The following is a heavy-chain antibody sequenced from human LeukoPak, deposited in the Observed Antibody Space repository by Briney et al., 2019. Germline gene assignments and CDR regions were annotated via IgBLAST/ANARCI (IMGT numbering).Heavy chain of an antibody. J-gene: IGHJ3*01. CDR1: GFTFSSHS. CDR2: IGHTGSPA. V-gene: IGHV3-48*01. Sequence: PGGSLRLSCEASGFTFSSHSMTWVRQAPGKTLEWISYIGHTGSPAHYADSVRGRFTISRDNAKNSLYLQVNSLTVEDTAVYYCARDQRPYCGGECYCAIDLWGRGTLVTVSS. CDR3: ARDQRPYCGGECYCAIDL. D-gene: IGHD2-21*01.